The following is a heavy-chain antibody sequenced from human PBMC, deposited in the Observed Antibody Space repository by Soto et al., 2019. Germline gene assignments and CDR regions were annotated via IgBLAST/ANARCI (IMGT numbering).Heavy chain of an antibody. CDR1: GFTFSRYG. CDR2: IWYDGSNK. J-gene: IGHJ4*02. CDR3: ARVEAYTSGWYYFDY. Sequence: QVQLVESGGGVVQPGRSLRLSCAASGFTFSRYGMHWVRQAPGKGLEWVAVIWYDGSNKYYADSVKGRFTISRDNSKNTLSLQMNSLRAEDTAMYYCARVEAYTSGWYYFDYWGQGTLVTVSS. V-gene: IGHV3-33*01. D-gene: IGHD6-19*01.